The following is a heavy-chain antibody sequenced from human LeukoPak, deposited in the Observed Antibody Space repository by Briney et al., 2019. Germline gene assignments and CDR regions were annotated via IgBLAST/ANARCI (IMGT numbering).Heavy chain of an antibody. CDR1: GFTFDDYA. CDR3: AKDIQYAPTGHFDY. CDR2: ISWNSGSI. Sequence: GRSLRLSCAASGFTFDDYAMHWVRRAPGKGLEWVSGISWNSGSIGYADSVKGRFTISRDNAKNSLYLQMNSLRAEDMALYYCAKDIQYAPTGHFDYWGQGTLVTVSS. V-gene: IGHV3-9*03. J-gene: IGHJ4*02.